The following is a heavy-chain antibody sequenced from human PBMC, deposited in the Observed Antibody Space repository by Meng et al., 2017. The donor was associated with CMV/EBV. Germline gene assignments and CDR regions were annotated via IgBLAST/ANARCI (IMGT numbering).Heavy chain of an antibody. CDR1: GGTFSSYA. Sequence: SVKVSCKASGGTFSSYAISWVRQAPGQGLEWMGGIIPIFGTANYAQKFQGRVTITTDVSTSTAYMELSSLRSEDTAVYYCARRVTMAGNWFDPWGQGTLVTVSS. CDR2: IIPIFGTA. V-gene: IGHV1-69*05. D-gene: IGHD4/OR15-4a*01. J-gene: IGHJ5*02. CDR3: ARRVTMAGNWFDP.